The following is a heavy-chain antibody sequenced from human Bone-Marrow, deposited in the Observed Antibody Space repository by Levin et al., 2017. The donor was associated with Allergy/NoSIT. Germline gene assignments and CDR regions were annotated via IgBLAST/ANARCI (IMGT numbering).Heavy chain of an antibody. D-gene: IGHD3-10*01. CDR3: AAGLISGSGMYYYY. Sequence: GASVKVSCKVSGYTVTELSMHWVRQAPGKGLEWMGGFDLEHGETKYAEKFQGRVTMAEDTSTDTAYMALSSLISEDTAVYFCAAGLISGSGMYYYYWGQGTLVTVSS. CDR1: GYTVTELS. J-gene: IGHJ4*02. CDR2: FDLEHGET. V-gene: IGHV1-24*01.